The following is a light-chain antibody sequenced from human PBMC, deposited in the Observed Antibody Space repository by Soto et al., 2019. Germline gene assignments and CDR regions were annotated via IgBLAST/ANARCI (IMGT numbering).Light chain of an antibody. CDR2: ATS. CDR3: QQYATSPIT. Sequence: EIVLTQSPGTLSLSPGERATLSCRASQSLHSNYLAWYQQKPGQAPRLLIYATSSGAAGIPDRFSGGGSGTDFTLTITRLEPEDFAVYYCQQYATSPITFGQGTRLEIK. J-gene: IGKJ5*01. CDR1: QSLHSNY. V-gene: IGKV3-20*01.